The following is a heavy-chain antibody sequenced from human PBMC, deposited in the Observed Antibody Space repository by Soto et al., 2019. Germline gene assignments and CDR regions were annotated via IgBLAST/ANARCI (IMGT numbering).Heavy chain of an antibody. CDR1: GFTFSSYS. Sequence: GGSLRLSCAASGFTFSSYSMSWVRQAPGKGLEWVSSISSSSSYIYYADSVKGRFTISRDNAKNSLYLQMNSLRAEDTAVYYCARDQPGYSYGYGLGYWGQGTLVTVSS. D-gene: IGHD5-18*01. V-gene: IGHV3-21*01. J-gene: IGHJ4*02. CDR3: ARDQPGYSYGYGLGY. CDR2: ISSSSSYI.